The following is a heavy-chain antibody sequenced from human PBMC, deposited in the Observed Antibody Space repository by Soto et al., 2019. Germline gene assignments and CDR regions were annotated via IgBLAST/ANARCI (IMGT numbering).Heavy chain of an antibody. J-gene: IGHJ6*02. CDR3: ASSNIAATGFYYYGMDV. V-gene: IGHV4-30-4*01. D-gene: IGHD6-13*01. Sequence: PSETLSLTCTVSGGSISSGDYYWSWIRQPPGKGLEWIGYIYYSGSTYYNPPLKSRVTISVDTSKNQFSLKLSSVTAADTAVYYCASSNIAATGFYYYGMDVWGRGTTVTVSS. CDR1: GGSISSGDYY. CDR2: IYYSGST.